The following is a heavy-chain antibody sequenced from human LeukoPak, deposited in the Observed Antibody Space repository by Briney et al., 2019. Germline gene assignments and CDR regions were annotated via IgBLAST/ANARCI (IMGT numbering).Heavy chain of an antibody. V-gene: IGHV3-21*01. Sequence: GGSLRLSCAASGFTFSTYEMDWVRQAPGKGLEWVSSISGSSSYIHYADSVKGRFTISRDNAKNSLYLQMNSLRAGDTAVYYCARTGPETFDYWGQGTLVTVSS. CDR1: GFTFSTYE. J-gene: IGHJ4*02. CDR2: ISGSSSYI. CDR3: ARTGPETFDY.